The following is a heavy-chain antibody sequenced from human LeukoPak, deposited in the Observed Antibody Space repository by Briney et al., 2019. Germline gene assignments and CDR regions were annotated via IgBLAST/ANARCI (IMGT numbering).Heavy chain of an antibody. CDR3: ATEAYCGGDCSLYYFDY. D-gene: IGHD2-21*02. CDR1: GYTFTGYY. V-gene: IGHV1-2*02. Sequence: ASVKVSCKASGYTFTGYYMHWVRQAPGQGLEWMGWINPNSGGTNYAQKFQGRVTMTRDTSISTAYMELSRLRSDDTAVYYCATEAYCGGDCSLYYFDYWAREPWSPSPQ. CDR2: INPNSGGT. J-gene: IGHJ4*02.